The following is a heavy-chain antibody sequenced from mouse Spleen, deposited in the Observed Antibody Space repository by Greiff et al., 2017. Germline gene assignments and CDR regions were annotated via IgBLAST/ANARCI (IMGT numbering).Heavy chain of an antibody. V-gene: IGHV6-6*01. Sequence: EVKLVESGGGLVQPGGSMKLSCAASGFTFSDAWMDWVRQSPEKGLEWVAEIRNKANNHATYYAESVKGRFTISRDDSKSSVYLQMNSLRAEDTGIYYCTRLHYYGSSSWFAYWGQGTLVTVSA. J-gene: IGHJ3*01. CDR2: IRNKANNHAT. CDR3: TRLHYYGSSSWFAY. D-gene: IGHD1-1*01. CDR1: GFTFSDAW.